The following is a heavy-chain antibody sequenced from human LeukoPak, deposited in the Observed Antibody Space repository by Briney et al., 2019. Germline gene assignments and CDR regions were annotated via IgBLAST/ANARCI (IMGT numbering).Heavy chain of an antibody. CDR2: ISGSGGST. J-gene: IGHJ4*02. CDR3: AKDLSGEAGFDY. Sequence: GGSLRLSCAASGFTFSSYAMNWVRQAPGKGLQWFSAISGSGGSTYYEDSVKGRFTISRDNSKNTLYLQMNSLRAEDTAVYYCAKDLSGEAGFDYWGQGTLVTVSS. CDR1: GFTFSSYA. D-gene: IGHD3-16*01. V-gene: IGHV3-23*01.